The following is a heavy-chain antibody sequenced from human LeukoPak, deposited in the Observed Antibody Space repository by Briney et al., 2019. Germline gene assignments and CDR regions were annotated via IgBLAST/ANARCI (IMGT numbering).Heavy chain of an antibody. D-gene: IGHD3-22*01. V-gene: IGHV4-39*01. J-gene: IGHJ4*02. CDR2: IYYSGHT. CDR3: ASRGYYDTSGFRY. CDR1: GGSINSNNYY. Sequence: PSETLSLTCTVSGGSINSNNYYWGWIRQPPGKGLEWIGTIYYSGHTYYNPSLKSRVTISVDTSKNQFSLKLSSVTAADTAVYYCASRGYYDTSGFRYWGQGTLVTVSS.